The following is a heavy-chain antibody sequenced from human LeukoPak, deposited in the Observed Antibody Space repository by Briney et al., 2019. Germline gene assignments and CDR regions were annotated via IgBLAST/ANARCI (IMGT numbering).Heavy chain of an antibody. D-gene: IGHD6-19*01. Sequence: GGSLRLSCAASGFAFDDYAMHWVRQAPGKGLEWVSGISWNSGSIGYADSVKGRFTTSRDNAKKSLYLQMNSLRAEDTAFYYCAKDISAGGSSGWNPQGPGYWGQGTLVTVSS. CDR1: GFAFDDYA. CDR3: AKDISAGGSSGWNPQGPGY. J-gene: IGHJ4*02. V-gene: IGHV3-9*01. CDR2: ISWNSGSI.